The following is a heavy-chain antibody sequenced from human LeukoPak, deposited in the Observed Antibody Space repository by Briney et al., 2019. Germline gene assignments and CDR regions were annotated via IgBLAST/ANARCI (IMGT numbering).Heavy chain of an antibody. CDR3: ASRRAMVRGVDY. D-gene: IGHD3-10*01. J-gene: IGHJ4*02. Sequence: SETLSLTCTVSGGSISSSSYYWGWIRQPPGKGLEWIGSIYYSGSTYYNPSLKSRVTISVDTSKNQFSLKLSSVTAADTAVYYCASRRAMVRGVDYWGQGTLVTVSS. CDR2: IYYSGST. V-gene: IGHV4-39*07. CDR1: GGSISSSSYY.